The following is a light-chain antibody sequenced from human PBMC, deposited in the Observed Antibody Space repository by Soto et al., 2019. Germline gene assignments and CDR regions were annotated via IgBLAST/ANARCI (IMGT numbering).Light chain of an antibody. CDR3: CSYAGSSSVL. Sequence: HSVLAQPASVSGSPGQSITLSCTGARSDVGGYTLVSWFQQYPGKAPKLMIYEDNKRPSGVSDRFSGSKSGNTASLTISGLQAEDEADYYCCSYAGSSSVLFGGGTKVTVL. V-gene: IGLV2-23*01. CDR2: EDN. J-gene: IGLJ2*01. CDR1: RSDVGGYTL.